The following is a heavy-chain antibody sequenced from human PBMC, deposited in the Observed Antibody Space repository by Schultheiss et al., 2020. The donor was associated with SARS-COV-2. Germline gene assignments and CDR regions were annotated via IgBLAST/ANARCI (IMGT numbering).Heavy chain of an antibody. D-gene: IGHD3-22*01. V-gene: IGHV4-34*01. CDR1: GYSISSGYY. J-gene: IGHJ4*02. CDR2: INHSGST. CDR3: ASRDYYYDSSGYYYPFDY. Sequence: SETLSLTCAVSGYSISSGYYWNWIRQPPGKGLEWIGEINHSGSTNYNPSLKSRFTISVDTSKNQFSLKLSSVTAADTAVYYCASRDYYYDSSGYYYPFDYWGQGTLVTVSS.